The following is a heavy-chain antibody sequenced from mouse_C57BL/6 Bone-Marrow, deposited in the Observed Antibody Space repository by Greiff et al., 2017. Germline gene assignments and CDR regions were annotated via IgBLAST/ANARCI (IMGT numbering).Heavy chain of an antibody. CDR1: GYTFTSYW. D-gene: IGHD2-5*01. Sequence: VQLQQPGAELVKPGASVKMYCKASGYTFTSYWITWVKQRPGQGLEWIGDIYPGSGSTNYNEKFKSKATLTVDTSSSTAYMQLSSLTSEDYAVYYCASPYYSNYWYFDVWGTGTTVTVSS. J-gene: IGHJ1*03. CDR2: IYPGSGST. V-gene: IGHV1-55*01. CDR3: ASPYYSNYWYFDV.